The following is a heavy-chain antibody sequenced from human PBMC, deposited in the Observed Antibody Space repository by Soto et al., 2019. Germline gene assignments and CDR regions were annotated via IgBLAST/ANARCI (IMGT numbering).Heavy chain of an antibody. CDR1: GDTFSSYA. CDR3: ARVGPAQDYDSSGYYSPLDY. CDR2: IIPMFGTA. J-gene: IGHJ4*02. Sequence: SVKVSCKASGDTFSSYAINWVRQAPGQGLEWMGGIIPMFGTANYAQKFKGRVTITAGESTSTVYMELSSLRSEDTAVYYCARVGPAQDYDSSGYYSPLDYWGQGTLVPVAS. V-gene: IGHV1-69*13. D-gene: IGHD3-22*01.